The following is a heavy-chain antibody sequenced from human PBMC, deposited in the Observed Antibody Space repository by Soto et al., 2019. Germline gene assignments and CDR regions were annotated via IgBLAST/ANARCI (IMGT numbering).Heavy chain of an antibody. CDR3: AKDMGGAVAGRRVGDY. D-gene: IGHD6-19*01. V-gene: IGHV3-9*01. J-gene: IGHJ4*02. CDR1: GFTFDDYA. CDR2: ISWNSGSI. Sequence: PGGSLRLSCAASGFTFDDYAMHWVRQAPGKGLGWVSGISWNSGSIGYADSVKGRFTISRDNAENSLYLQMNSLRAEDTALYYCAKDMGGAVAGRRVGDYWGQGTLVTVSS.